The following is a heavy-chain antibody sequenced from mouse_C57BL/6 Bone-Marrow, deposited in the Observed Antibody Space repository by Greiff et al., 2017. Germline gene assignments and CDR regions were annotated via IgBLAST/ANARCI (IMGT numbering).Heavy chain of an antibody. J-gene: IGHJ3*01. Sequence: QVQLKQSGAELVRPGTSVKVSCKASGYAFTNYLIEWVKQRPGQGLEWIGVINPGSGGTNYNEKFKGKATLTADKSSSTAYMQLSSLTSEDSAVYFCARSTGTFAYWGQGTLVTVSA. CDR3: ARSTGTFAY. D-gene: IGHD4-1*02. V-gene: IGHV1-54*01. CDR2: INPGSGGT. CDR1: GYAFTNYL.